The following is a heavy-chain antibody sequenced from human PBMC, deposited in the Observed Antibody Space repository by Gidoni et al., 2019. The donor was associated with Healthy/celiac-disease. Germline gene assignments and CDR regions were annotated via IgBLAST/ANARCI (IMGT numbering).Heavy chain of an antibody. CDR3: TRDTAMAPFYDC. J-gene: IGHJ4*02. D-gene: IGHD5-18*01. CDR1: GFTFSGSA. CDR2: IRSKANSYAT. V-gene: IGHV3-73*01. Sequence: EVQLVESGGGLVQPGWSLNLSFAASGFTFSGSAMHWVRQASGKGLEWVGRIRSKANSYATAYAASVKGRFTISRDDSKNTAYLQMNSLKTEDTAVYYGTRDTAMAPFYDCWGQGTLVTVSS.